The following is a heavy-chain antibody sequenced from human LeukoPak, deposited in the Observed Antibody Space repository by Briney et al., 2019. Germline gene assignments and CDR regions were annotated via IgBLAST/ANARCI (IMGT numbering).Heavy chain of an antibody. CDR1: GGSFSGYY. J-gene: IGHJ4*02. D-gene: IGHD3-3*01. CDR2: INHSGST. Sequence: KPSETLSLTCAVYGGSFSGYYWSWIRQPPGKGLEWIGEINHSGSTNYNPSPKSRVTISVDTSKNQFSLKLSSVTAADTAVYYCARGRYYDFWSGARVYFDYWGQGTLVTVSS. CDR3: ARGRYYDFWSGARVYFDY. V-gene: IGHV4-34*01.